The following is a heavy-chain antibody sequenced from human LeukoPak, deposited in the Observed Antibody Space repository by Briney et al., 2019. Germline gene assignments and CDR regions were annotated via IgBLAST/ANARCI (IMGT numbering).Heavy chain of an antibody. D-gene: IGHD2-15*01. J-gene: IGHJ4*02. CDR3: ALSQSIVVVIAGFDN. V-gene: IGHV3-9*01. CDR1: GFTFDDYA. CDR2: ISWNSGSI. Sequence: GRSLRLSCSASGFTFDDYAMHWVRQAPGKGLEWVSGISWNSGSIGYADSVKGRFTISRDNAKKSLYLQMSSLRAEDTAVYYCALSQSIVVVIAGFDNWGQGTRVTVSS.